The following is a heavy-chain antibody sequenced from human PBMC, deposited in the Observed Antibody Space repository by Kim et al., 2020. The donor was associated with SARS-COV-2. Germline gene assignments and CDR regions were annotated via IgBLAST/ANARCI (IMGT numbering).Heavy chain of an antibody. CDR3: ARWTTTFDY. D-gene: IGHD4-17*01. V-gene: IGHV4-59*01. Sequence: YYSGSTHYHPSLKSRVTISVDTSKNQFSLKLSSVTAADTAVYYCARWTTTFDYWGQGTLVTVSS. J-gene: IGHJ4*02. CDR2: YYSGST.